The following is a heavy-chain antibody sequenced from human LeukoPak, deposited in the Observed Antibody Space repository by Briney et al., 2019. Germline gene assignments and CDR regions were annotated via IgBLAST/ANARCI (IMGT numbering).Heavy chain of an antibody. V-gene: IGHV1-46*01. CDR1: GYTFTSYY. J-gene: IGHJ4*02. CDR3: ARDPEYCSGGSCYSKSFDY. Sequence: ASVKVPCKASGYTFTSYYMHWVRQAPGQGLEWMGIINPSGGSTSYAQKFQGRVTMTRDTSTSTVYMELSSLRSEDTAVYYCARDPEYCSGGSCYSKSFDYWGQGTLVTVSS. D-gene: IGHD2-15*01. CDR2: INPSGGST.